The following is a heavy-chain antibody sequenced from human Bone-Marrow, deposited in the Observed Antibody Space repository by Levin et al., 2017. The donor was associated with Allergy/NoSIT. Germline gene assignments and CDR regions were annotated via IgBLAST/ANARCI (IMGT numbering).Heavy chain of an antibody. CDR1: GYTFTSYD. Sequence: ASVKVSCKASGYTFTSYDINWVRQATGQGLEWMGWMNPNSGNTGYAQKFQGRVTMTRNTSISTAYMELSSLRSEDTAVYYCARAIWCSSTSCYDYGRVNYYYYGMDVWGQGTTVTVSS. D-gene: IGHD2-2*01. CDR3: ARAIWCSSTSCYDYGRVNYYYYGMDV. J-gene: IGHJ6*02. V-gene: IGHV1-8*01. CDR2: MNPNSGNT.